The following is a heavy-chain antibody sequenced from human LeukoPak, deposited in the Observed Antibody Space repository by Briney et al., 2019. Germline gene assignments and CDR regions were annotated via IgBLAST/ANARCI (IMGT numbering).Heavy chain of an antibody. CDR2: IRYDGSNK. J-gene: IGHJ4*02. CDR3: VRGSGSGSSYRPFDY. V-gene: IGHV3-30*02. D-gene: IGHD3-10*01. Sequence: GGSLRLSCAASGFTFSSYGMHWVRQAPGKGLEWVAFIRYDGSNKYYADSVKGRFTISRDNSKNTLFLQMNSLRVEDMAVYYCVRGSGSGSSYRPFDYWGQGTLVTVSS. CDR1: GFTFSSYG.